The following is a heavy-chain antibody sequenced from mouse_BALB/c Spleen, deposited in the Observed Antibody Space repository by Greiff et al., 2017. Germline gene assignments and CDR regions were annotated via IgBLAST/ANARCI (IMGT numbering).Heavy chain of an antibody. CDR1: GFNIKDYY. CDR2: IDPENGDT. J-gene: IGHJ4*01. V-gene: IGHV14-4*02. Sequence: DVQLQESGAELVRSGASVKLSCTASGFNIKDYYMHWVKQRPEQGLEWIGWIDPENGDTEYAPKFQGKATMTADTSSNTAYLQLSSLTSEDTAVYYCNGWLPNYYAMDYWGQGTSVTVSS. D-gene: IGHD2-3*01. CDR3: NGWLPNYYAMDY.